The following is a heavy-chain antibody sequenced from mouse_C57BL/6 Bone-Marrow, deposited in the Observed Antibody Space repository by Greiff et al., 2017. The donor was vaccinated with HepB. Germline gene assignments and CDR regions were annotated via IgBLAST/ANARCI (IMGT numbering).Heavy chain of an antibody. V-gene: IGHV1-62-2*01. J-gene: IGHJ2*01. Sequence: VQLKESGAELVKPGASVKLSCKASGYTFTEYTIHWVKQRSGKGLEWIGWFYPGSGSIKYNEKFKDKATLTADKSSSTVYMELSRLTSEDSAVYFCARHCYYGSYLYYFDCWGPGTTVTVSS. CDR3: ARHCYYGSYLYYFDC. CDR2: FYPGSGSI. CDR1: GYTFTEYT. D-gene: IGHD1-1*01.